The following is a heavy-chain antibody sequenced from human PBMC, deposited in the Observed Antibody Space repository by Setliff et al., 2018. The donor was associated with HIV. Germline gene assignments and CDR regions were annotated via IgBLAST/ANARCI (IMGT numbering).Heavy chain of an antibody. Sequence: PSETLSLTCTVSGGSINSANYYWSWIRLPAGMGLEWVGRIYASGNTNYNPSLQSRVTILIDPSKNQFSLRLSSVTAADTAIYYCVGIYADYSYYLDVWGKGTTVTVSS. V-gene: IGHV4-61*02. CDR2: IYASGNT. CDR1: GGSINSANYY. D-gene: IGHD4-17*01. CDR3: VGIYADYSYYLDV. J-gene: IGHJ6*03.